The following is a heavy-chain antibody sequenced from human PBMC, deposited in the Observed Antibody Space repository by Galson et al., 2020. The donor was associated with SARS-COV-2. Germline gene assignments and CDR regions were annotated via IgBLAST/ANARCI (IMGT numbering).Heavy chain of an antibody. V-gene: IGHV3-21*01. Sequence: TGGSLRLSCAASGFTFSTYSMNWVRQAPGKGLEWVSFISSSSSYIYYADSVKGRFTISRDNAKNSLYLQMNSLRAEDTAVYYCARGQLRTIFGVVTEALDALDFWGQGTMVTVSS. CDR2: ISSSSSYI. J-gene: IGHJ3*01. CDR3: ARGQLRTIFGVVTEALDALDF. D-gene: IGHD3-3*01. CDR1: GFTFSTYS.